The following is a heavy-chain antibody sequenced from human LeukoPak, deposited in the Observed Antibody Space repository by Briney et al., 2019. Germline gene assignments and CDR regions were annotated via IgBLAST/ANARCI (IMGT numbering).Heavy chain of an antibody. CDR3: AKDRPLWFGEFRPSFDY. CDR1: GFTFSNYA. J-gene: IGHJ4*02. D-gene: IGHD3-10*01. V-gene: IGHV3-23*01. Sequence: AGGSLRLSCAGSGFTFSNYAMTWVRQAPGKGLEWVSSVSGSGRNTFYPDSVEGRFTISRDNSKNTVYLQMNSLRADDTAAYYCAKDRPLWFGEFRPSFDYWGQGTLVTVSS. CDR2: VSGSGRNT.